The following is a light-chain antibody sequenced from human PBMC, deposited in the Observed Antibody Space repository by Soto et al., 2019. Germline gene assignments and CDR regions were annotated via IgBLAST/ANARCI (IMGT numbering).Light chain of an antibody. CDR2: GAS. V-gene: IGKV3-15*01. CDR1: QSISTN. Sequence: EIVMTQSPATLSVSPGERATLSCRASQSISTNLAWYQQKPGQAPRLLIHGASTRATGIPARFSGSGSGTEFTLTISSLQSEDFAVYFCQRYNDWPPVTFGGGTKVEIK. CDR3: QRYNDWPPVT. J-gene: IGKJ4*01.